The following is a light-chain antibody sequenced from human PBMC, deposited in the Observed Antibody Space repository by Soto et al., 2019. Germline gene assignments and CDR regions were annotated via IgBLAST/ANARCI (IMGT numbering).Light chain of an antibody. V-gene: IGLV4-69*01. CDR2: LNSDGSH. J-gene: IGLJ3*02. Sequence: QAVVTQSPSASASLGASVKLTCTLSSGHCSYAIAWHQQQPEKGPRYLMKLNSDGSHNKGDGIPDRFSGSSSGAERYLTISSLQSEDEADYYCQTWGTGVQVFGGGTKLTVL. CDR1: SGHCSYA. CDR3: QTWGTGVQV.